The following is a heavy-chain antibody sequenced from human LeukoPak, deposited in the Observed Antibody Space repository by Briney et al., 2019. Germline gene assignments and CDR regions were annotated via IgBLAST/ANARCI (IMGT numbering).Heavy chain of an antibody. D-gene: IGHD3-22*01. Sequence: ASVKVSCKVSGYTLTELSMHWVRQAPGKGLEWMGGFDPEDGETIYAQKFQGRVTMTEDTSTDTAYMELSSLRSEDTAVYYCATDRLGGYYSLDAFDIWGQGTMVTVSS. CDR2: FDPEDGET. V-gene: IGHV1-24*01. CDR1: GYTLTELS. CDR3: ATDRLGGYYSLDAFDI. J-gene: IGHJ3*02.